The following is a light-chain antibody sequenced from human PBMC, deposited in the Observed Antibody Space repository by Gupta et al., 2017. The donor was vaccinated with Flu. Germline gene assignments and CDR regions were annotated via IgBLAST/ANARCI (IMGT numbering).Light chain of an antibody. CDR1: RSNIGSNY. Sequence: QSLLTQPPSVSGPPGQRVTISCAGSRSNIGSNYIYWYQQFPGTAPKVLIQRNSQRPSGVPDRFSGTKSGTSASLVISGLRSEDEAEYHCAAWDDNLSGPAFGGGTKVTVL. CDR3: AAWDDNLSGPA. V-gene: IGLV1-47*01. J-gene: IGLJ3*02. CDR2: RNS.